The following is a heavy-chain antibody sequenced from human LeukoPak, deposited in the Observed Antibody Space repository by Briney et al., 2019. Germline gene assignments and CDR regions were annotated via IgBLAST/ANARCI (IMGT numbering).Heavy chain of an antibody. CDR1: GGSISSGDYY. D-gene: IGHD3-9*01. J-gene: IGHJ4*02. CDR3: ARGADQNPDVLRYFDWLFFFDY. V-gene: IGHV4-30-4*01. CDR2: IYYSGST. Sequence: SETLSLTCTVSGGSISSGDYYWSWIRQPPGKGLEWIGYIYYSGSTYYNPSLKSRVTISVDTSKNQFSLKLSSVTAADTAVYYCARGADQNPDVLRYFDWLFFFDYWGRGTLVTVSS.